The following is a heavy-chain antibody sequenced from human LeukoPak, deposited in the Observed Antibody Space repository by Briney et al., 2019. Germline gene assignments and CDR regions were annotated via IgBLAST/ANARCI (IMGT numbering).Heavy chain of an antibody. CDR3: VRLNWEYYYYYYMDV. D-gene: IGHD7-27*01. CDR1: GGSISSYY. CDR2: IYTSGST. Sequence: PSETLSLTCTVSGGSISSYYWSWIRQPPGKGLEWIGYIYTSGSTNYNPSLKSRVTISVDTSKNQFSLKLSSVTAADTAVYYCVRLNWEYYYYYYMDVWGKGTTVTVSS. V-gene: IGHV4-4*09. J-gene: IGHJ6*03.